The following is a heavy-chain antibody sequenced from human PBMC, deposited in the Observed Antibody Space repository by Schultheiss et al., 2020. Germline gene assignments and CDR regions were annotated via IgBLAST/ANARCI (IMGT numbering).Heavy chain of an antibody. D-gene: IGHD6-6*01. V-gene: IGHV3-66*02. CDR3: ARESIAARYYFDY. Sequence: WGSLRLSCAASGFTVSSNYMSWVRQAPGKGLEWVSVIYSGGSTYYADSVKGRFTISRDNSKNTLYLQMNSLRAEDTAVYYCARESIAARYYFDYWGQGTLVTVSS. J-gene: IGHJ4*02. CDR1: GFTVSSNY. CDR2: IYSGGST.